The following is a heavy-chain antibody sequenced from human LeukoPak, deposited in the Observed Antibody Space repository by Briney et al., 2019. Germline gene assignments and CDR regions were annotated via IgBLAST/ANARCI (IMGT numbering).Heavy chain of an antibody. J-gene: IGHJ6*03. CDR1: GGSISTYY. V-gene: IGHV4-4*09. CDR2: ISPSGGA. CDR3: ARHVATTVTRGYSCHPMDV. D-gene: IGHD4-17*01. Sequence: PETLSLTCTVSGGSISTYYWSWIRQPPGEGLEWIAYISPSGGAVYNPSLNSRLTVSVDTSKNQFSLKLNSVTAADTAVYYCARHVATTVTRGYSCHPMDVWGKGTTVSVSS.